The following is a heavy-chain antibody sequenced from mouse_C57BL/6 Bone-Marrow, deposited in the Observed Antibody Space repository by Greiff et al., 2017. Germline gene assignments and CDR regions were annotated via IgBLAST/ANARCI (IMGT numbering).Heavy chain of an antibody. V-gene: IGHV5-17*01. CDR2: ISSGSSTI. CDR1: GFTFSDYA. CDR3: AGGRFDY. J-gene: IGHJ2*01. Sequence: EVHLVESGGGLVKPGGSLKLSCAASGFTFSDYAMHWVRQAPEKGLEWVAYISSGSSTIYYADTVKGRFTISRDNAKHTLFLQMTSLRSEDTTMYYCAGGRFDYWGQGTILTVSS.